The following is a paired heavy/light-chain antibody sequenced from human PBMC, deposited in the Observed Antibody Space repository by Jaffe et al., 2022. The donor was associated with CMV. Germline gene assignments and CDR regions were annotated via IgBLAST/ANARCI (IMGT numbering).Heavy chain of an antibody. D-gene: IGHD3-10*01. CDR1: GFSFSNYG. V-gene: IGHV3-33*08. Sequence: QVQLVESGGGVVQPGRSLRLSCVGSGFSFSNYGMNWVRQAPGKGLEWVAVFWYDGSNKLYGDSVKGRFTISRDNSKNTLYLQMNSLRVEDAGLYYCARLRGSYSGDIDYWGQGTLVSVSS. J-gene: IGHJ4*02. CDR3: ARLRGSYSGDIDY. CDR2: FWYDGSNK.
Light chain of an antibody. J-gene: IGLJ2*01. CDR1: NIGSKS. Sequence: SYVLTQPPSLSVAPGKTARITCGGNNIGSKSVHWYQQRPGQAPVLVIYYDADRPSGIPERFSGSKSENTATLTISRVEAGDEADYYCQVWDFSSDQAVFGGGTKLTVL. V-gene: IGLV3-21*04. CDR2: YDA. CDR3: QVWDFSSDQAV.